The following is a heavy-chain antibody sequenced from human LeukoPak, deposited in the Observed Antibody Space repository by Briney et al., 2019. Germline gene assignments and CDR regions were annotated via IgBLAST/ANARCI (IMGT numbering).Heavy chain of an antibody. CDR3: AKDIVVVPAAIGFDY. Sequence: PAGTLTLSCAASGFTFSSYAMSWVRQSPGKGLEWVSAISGSGGSTYYADSVKGRFTISRDNSKNTLYLQMNSLRAEDTAVYYCAKDIVVVPAAIGFDYWGQGTLVTVSS. CDR1: GFTFSSYA. CDR2: ISGSGGST. D-gene: IGHD2-2*01. V-gene: IGHV3-23*01. J-gene: IGHJ4*02.